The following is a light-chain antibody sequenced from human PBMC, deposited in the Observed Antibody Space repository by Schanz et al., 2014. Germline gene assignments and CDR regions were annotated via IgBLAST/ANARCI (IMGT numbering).Light chain of an antibody. CDR3: QQYGVSPTT. Sequence: EIVMTQSPATLSVSPGERATLPCRASQSVSSNLAWYQQKPGQAPRLLIYGASIRATGIPDRFSGSGSGTDFTLTISRLEPEDFAVYFCQQYGVSPTTFGQGTKLEIK. CDR1: QSVSSN. J-gene: IGKJ1*01. CDR2: GAS. V-gene: IGKV3-20*01.